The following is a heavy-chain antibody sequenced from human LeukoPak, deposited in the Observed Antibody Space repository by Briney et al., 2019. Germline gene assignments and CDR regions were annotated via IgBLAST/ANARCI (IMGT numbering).Heavy chain of an antibody. J-gene: IGHJ4*02. Sequence: GGSLRPPCAASGFTFSGYAMHWVRQAPGKGLEWVAVISYDGSNKYYADSVKGRFTISRDNSKNTLYLQMNSLRAEDTAVYYCARCRDSSSWYIGYWGQGTLVTVSS. CDR1: GFTFSGYA. CDR3: ARCRDSSSWYIGY. CDR2: ISYDGSNK. D-gene: IGHD6-13*01. V-gene: IGHV3-30*04.